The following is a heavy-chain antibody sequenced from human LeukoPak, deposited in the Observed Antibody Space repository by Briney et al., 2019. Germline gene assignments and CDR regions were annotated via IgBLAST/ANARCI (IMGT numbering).Heavy chain of an antibody. CDR2: ISYDGSNK. CDR1: GFTFSSYG. V-gene: IGHV3-30*18. D-gene: IGHD2-15*01. Sequence: GRSLRLSCAASGFTFSSYGMHWVRQAPGKGLEWVAVISYDGSNKYYADSVKGRFTISRDNSKNKLYLQMNSLRAEDTAVYYCAKDLQYFSGGSCSDYWGQGTLVSVPS. J-gene: IGHJ4*02. CDR3: AKDLQYFSGGSCSDY.